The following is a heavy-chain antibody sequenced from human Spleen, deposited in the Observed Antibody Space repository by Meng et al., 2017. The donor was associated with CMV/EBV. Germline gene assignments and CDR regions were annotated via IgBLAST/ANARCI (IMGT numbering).Heavy chain of an antibody. CDR2: ISGSGDST. Sequence: SEFTFRNYDMRWVRQAPGKGLEWVSAISGSGDSTHYTDSVKGRFTISRDNAKNSLYLQMNSLRAEDTALYYCARGVGTGYFTYYFDYWGQGTLVTVSS. CDR1: EFTFRNYD. V-gene: IGHV3-23*01. J-gene: IGHJ4*02. CDR3: ARGVGTGYFTYYFDY. D-gene: IGHD3/OR15-3a*01.